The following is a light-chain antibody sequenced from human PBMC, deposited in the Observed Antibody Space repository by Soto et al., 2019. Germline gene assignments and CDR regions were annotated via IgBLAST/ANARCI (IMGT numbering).Light chain of an antibody. CDR3: SSYASSSTLV. CDR1: GSDLGGYNF. V-gene: IGLV2-14*03. Sequence: QSALTQPASVSGSPGQSITISCTGTGSDLGGYNFVSWYQQHPGEVPKLIIYDVTNRPSGVSDRFSGSKSGNTASLTISGLQAEDEADYYCSSYASSSTLVFGGGTKVTVL. J-gene: IGLJ2*01. CDR2: DVT.